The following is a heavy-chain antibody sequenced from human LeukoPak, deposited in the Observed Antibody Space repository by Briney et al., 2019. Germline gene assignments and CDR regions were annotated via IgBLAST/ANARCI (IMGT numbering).Heavy chain of an antibody. CDR1: GFTFSSYA. CDR2: ISDSGGST. Sequence: GGSLRLSCAASGFTFSSYAMSWVRQAPGKGLEWVSAISDSGGSTYYADSVKGRFTISRDNSKNTLYLQMNSLRAEDTAVYYCAKSRGRIVGATTPDYWGQGTLVTVSS. D-gene: IGHD1-26*01. J-gene: IGHJ4*02. CDR3: AKSRGRIVGATTPDY. V-gene: IGHV3-23*01.